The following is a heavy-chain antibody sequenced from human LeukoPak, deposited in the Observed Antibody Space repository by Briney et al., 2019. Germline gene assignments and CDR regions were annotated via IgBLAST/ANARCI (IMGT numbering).Heavy chain of an antibody. J-gene: IGHJ6*02. V-gene: IGHV3-21*01. D-gene: IGHD3-10*01. CDR1: GFTFSSYS. Sequence: GGSLRLSCAASGFTFSSYSMNWVRQAPGKGLEWVSSISSSSSYIYYADSVKGRFTISRDNAKNSLYLQMNSLRAEDTAVYYCARGAYGNYYYYGMDVWGQGTTVTVSS. CDR2: ISSSSSYI. CDR3: ARGAYGNYYYYGMDV.